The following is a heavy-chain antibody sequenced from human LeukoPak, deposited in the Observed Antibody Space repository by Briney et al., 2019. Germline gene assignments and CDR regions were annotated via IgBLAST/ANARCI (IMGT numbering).Heavy chain of an antibody. CDR2: INHSGST. J-gene: IGHJ6*03. V-gene: IGHV4-34*01. Sequence: SETLSLTCAVYGGSFSGYYWSWIRQPPGKGLEWLGEINHSGSTNYNPSLKSRVTISVDTSKNQSSLKLSSVTAADTAVYYCARKTTVTPRYYYYYYMDVWGKGTTVTVSS. D-gene: IGHD4-11*01. CDR3: ARKTTVTPRYYYYYYMDV. CDR1: GGSFSGYY.